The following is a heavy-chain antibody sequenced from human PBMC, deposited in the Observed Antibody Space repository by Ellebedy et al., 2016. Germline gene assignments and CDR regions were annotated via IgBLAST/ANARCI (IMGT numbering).Heavy chain of an antibody. D-gene: IGHD6-25*01. CDR2: ITWNSGKI. CDR3: AKEAAEAKEGAAAYLSYDY. J-gene: IGHJ4*02. V-gene: IGHV3-9*01. CDR1: GFTFEDHA. Sequence: SLKISXKASGFTFEDHAMHWVRQAPGKGLEWVTVITWNSGKIRYADSVRGRFTVSRDNAKNALYLQMNSLTAEDTAMYYCAKEAAEAKEGAAAYLSYDYWGQGTLVTVSS.